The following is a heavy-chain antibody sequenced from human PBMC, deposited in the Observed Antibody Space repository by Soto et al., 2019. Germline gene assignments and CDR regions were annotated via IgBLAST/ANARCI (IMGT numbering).Heavy chain of an antibody. CDR2: INAGNGNT. CDR1: GYTFTSYA. Sequence: QVQLVQSGAEVKKPGASVKVSCKASGYTFTSYAMHWVRQAPGQRLEWMGWINAGNGNTKYSQKFQGRVTITRDTSASTAYMELSSLGSEDTAVYYCASEDCGGDCYSAARYGMDVWGQGTTVTVSS. V-gene: IGHV1-3*01. J-gene: IGHJ6*02. D-gene: IGHD2-21*02. CDR3: ASEDCGGDCYSAARYGMDV.